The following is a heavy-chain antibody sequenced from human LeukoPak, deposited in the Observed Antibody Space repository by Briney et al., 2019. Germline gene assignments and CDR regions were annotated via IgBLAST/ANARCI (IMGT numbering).Heavy chain of an antibody. CDR2: IKSKTDGGTT. Sequence: GGSPRLSCAASGFTFSNAWMSWVRQAPGKGLEWVGRIKSKTDGGTTDYAAPVKGRFTISRDDSKNTLYLQMNSLKTEDTAVYYCTTALGIAVAVTFDYWGQGTLVTVSS. D-gene: IGHD6-19*01. V-gene: IGHV3-15*01. CDR3: TTALGIAVAVTFDY. CDR1: GFTFSNAW. J-gene: IGHJ4*02.